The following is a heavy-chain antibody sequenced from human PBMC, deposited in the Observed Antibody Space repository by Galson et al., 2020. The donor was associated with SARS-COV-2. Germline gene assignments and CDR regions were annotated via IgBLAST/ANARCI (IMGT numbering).Heavy chain of an antibody. CDR3: AITKNWPDAFDL. CDR2: NIPIFGTP. CDR1: GGNFRSNS. V-gene: IGHV1-69*13. D-gene: IGHD1-1*01. Sequence: SVKVSCKASGGNFRSNSISWVRQAPGQGREWLGRNIPIFGTPNYAQKFQDRVTITADESTTTAYMELSRLTSHDTAVYYCAITKNWPDAFDLWGQGTVVTVSS. J-gene: IGHJ3*01.